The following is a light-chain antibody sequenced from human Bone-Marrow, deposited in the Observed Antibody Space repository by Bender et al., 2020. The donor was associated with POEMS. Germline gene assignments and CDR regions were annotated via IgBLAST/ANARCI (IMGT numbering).Light chain of an antibody. CDR3: QAWDSSAVV. CDR2: ADS. CDR1: YLGSKR. Sequence: SYVLTQAPSVSVAPGQTATITCGGNYLGSKRVHWYQQKPGQAPVVVVYADSERPLGIPERFSGSNPGNTASLTISETQVVDEADYFCQAWDSSAVVFGGGTKLTVL. V-gene: IGLV3-21*02. J-gene: IGLJ2*01.